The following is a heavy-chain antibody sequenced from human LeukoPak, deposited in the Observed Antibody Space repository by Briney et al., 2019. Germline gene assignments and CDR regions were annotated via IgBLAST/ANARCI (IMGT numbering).Heavy chain of an antibody. J-gene: IGHJ4*02. CDR1: GGSISSYY. CDR2: IFYSGST. CDR3: ARALVPDY. Sequence: SETLSPTCSISGGSISSYYWSWIRQPPGKGLEWIGNIFYSGSTNYNPSLKSRVTISVDTSKDQFSLKLSSVTAADTAVYYCARALVPDYWGQGTLVTVSS. V-gene: IGHV4-59*01. D-gene: IGHD2-8*01.